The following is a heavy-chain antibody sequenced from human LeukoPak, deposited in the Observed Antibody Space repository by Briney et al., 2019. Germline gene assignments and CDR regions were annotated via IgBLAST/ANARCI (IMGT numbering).Heavy chain of an antibody. D-gene: IGHD6-13*01. Sequence: GGSLRLSCAASGFTFSSYGMHWVRQAPGKGLEWVAVISYDGSNKYYADSVKGRFTISSDNSKNTLYLQMNSLRAEDTAVYYCAKDIAAAPYGMDVWGHGTTVTVSS. CDR1: GFTFSSYG. CDR3: AKDIAAAPYGMDV. V-gene: IGHV3-30*18. J-gene: IGHJ6*02. CDR2: ISYDGSNK.